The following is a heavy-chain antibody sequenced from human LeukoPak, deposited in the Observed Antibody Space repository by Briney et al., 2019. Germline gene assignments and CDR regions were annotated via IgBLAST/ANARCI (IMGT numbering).Heavy chain of an antibody. J-gene: IGHJ4*02. Sequence: GGSLRLSCAASGISVRENYMSWVRQAPGKGLEWVCDVHRDGSIEYAASVKGRFTISRDIAENTLSLQMNSLRGEDTAVYYCARDSGSASWAYSWGQGTLVTVSS. D-gene: IGHD2-15*01. CDR1: GISVRENY. CDR2: VHRDGSI. V-gene: IGHV3-66*02. CDR3: ARDSGSASWAYS.